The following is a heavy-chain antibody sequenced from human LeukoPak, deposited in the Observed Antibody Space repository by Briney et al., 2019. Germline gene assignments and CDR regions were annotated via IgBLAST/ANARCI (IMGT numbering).Heavy chain of an antibody. J-gene: IGHJ5*02. CDR1: GFTVSNNY. V-gene: IGHV3-66*01. Sequence: GGSLSLSWAASGFTVSNNYMSWVRQAPGKGQEWVAVIYAGGSTYYADSVKGRVIISRDNSKNALYLQMNSLRAEDTAVYYCARDYYGSGSYGKTFDPWGQGTLVTVSS. CDR2: IYAGGST. D-gene: IGHD3-10*01. CDR3: ARDYYGSGSYGKTFDP.